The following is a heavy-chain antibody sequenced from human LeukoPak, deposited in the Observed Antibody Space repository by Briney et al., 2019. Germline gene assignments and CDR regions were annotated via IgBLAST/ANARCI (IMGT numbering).Heavy chain of an antibody. CDR1: GYKFTDYY. V-gene: IGHV1-46*01. CDR3: TRAFDP. J-gene: IGHJ5*02. Sequence: ASVKVSCTASGYKFTDYYIYWVRQAPGQGLEWMGAIFPSGGKTHYSQKFQGRLTLTRDTSTNTVYMELTGLRSDDTALYFCTRAFDPWGQGTLVTVSS. CDR2: IFPSGGKT.